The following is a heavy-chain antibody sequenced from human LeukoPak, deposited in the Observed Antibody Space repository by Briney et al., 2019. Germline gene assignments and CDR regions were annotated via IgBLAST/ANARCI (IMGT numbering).Heavy chain of an antibody. D-gene: IGHD3-22*01. CDR1: GGSISSYY. J-gene: IGHJ3*02. CDR2: IYYSGST. CDR3: ARVESQYYYDSSGYLDI. Sequence: SETLSLTCGVSGGSISSYYWSWIRQAPGKGLEWIGYIYYSGSTNYNPSLKSRVTISVDTSKNQFSLKLSSVTAADTAVYYCARVESQYYYDSSGYLDIWGQGTMVTVSS. V-gene: IGHV4-59*01.